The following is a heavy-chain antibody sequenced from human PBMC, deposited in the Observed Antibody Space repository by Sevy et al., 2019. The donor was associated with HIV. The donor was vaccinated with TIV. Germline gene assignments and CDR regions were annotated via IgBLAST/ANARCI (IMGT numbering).Heavy chain of an antibody. J-gene: IGHJ5*02. Sequence: ASVKVSCKASGYTFTGHYMHWVRQAPGQGLEWMGRINLNNGGTIYAQAFQGRVTMTSDTSITTAYMELTRLTSDDTAVYYCARTSALSETHLFNLWGQGSQVTVSS. D-gene: IGHD3-3*01. CDR1: GYTFTGHY. V-gene: IGHV1-2*06. CDR2: INLNNGGT. CDR3: ARTSALSETHLFNL.